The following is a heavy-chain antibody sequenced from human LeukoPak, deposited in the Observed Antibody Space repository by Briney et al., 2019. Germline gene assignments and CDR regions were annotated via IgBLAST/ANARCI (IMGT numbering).Heavy chain of an antibody. Sequence: GGSLRLSCAASGFTFSSYAMSWVRQAPGKGLEWVSAISGSGGSTYYADSVKGRFTISRDNAKNSLYLQMNSLRAEDMALYYCAKSPEWELRSDWYFDLWGRGTLVTVSS. CDR1: GFTFSSYA. J-gene: IGHJ2*01. CDR3: AKSPEWELRSDWYFDL. D-gene: IGHD1-26*01. CDR2: ISGSGGST. V-gene: IGHV3-23*01.